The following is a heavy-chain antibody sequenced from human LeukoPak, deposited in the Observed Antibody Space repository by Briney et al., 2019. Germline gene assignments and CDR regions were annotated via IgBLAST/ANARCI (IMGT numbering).Heavy chain of an antibody. V-gene: IGHV3-33*01. CDR2: ILSDGSNK. J-gene: IGHJ4*02. Sequence: AGGSLRLSCAASGLTFSRCAMHWVRQAPGKGLVGLAVILSDGSNKYYADSVKGRFNISRDNSKDTLYLQMNSLRAEDTAVYYCATGVTSDSYLFNSYLFNYWGQGTMVTVSS. D-gene: IGHD4-23*01. CDR1: GLTFSRCA. CDR3: ATGVTSDSYLFNSYLFNY.